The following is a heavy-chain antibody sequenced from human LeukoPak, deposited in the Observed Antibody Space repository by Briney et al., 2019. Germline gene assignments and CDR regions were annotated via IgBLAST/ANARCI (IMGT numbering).Heavy chain of an antibody. J-gene: IGHJ4*02. CDR3: ARFTPRLSREKFDY. Sequence: PGASVKVSCKASGYTFTGYYIHWVRQAPGQGLEWMGWISPYIGNTYYSQKLQGRVTMTADTSTTTAYMELRSLRSDDTGVYYCARFTPRLSREKFDYWGQGTLVTVSS. V-gene: IGHV1-18*04. CDR1: GYTFTGYY. D-gene: IGHD3-3*02. CDR2: ISPYIGNT.